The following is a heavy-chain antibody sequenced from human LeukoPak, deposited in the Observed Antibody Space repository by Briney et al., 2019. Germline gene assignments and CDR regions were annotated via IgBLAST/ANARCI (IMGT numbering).Heavy chain of an antibody. D-gene: IGHD2-2*01. CDR3: ARGQYHLLYWYFDL. Sequence: SETLSLTCTVSGGSISSYYWSWIRQPAGKGLEWIGRIYSSGSTNYNPSLKSRVTMSVDTSKNQFSPKLSSVTAADTAVYYCARGQYHLLYWYFDLWGRGTLVTVSS. V-gene: IGHV4-4*07. J-gene: IGHJ2*01. CDR2: IYSSGST. CDR1: GGSISSYY.